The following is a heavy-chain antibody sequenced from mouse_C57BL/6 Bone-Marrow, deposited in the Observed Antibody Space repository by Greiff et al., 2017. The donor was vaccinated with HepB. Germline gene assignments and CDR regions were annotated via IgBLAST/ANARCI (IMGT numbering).Heavy chain of an antibody. V-gene: IGHV14-4*01. D-gene: IGHD1-1*01. CDR1: GFNIKDDY. CDR2: IDPENGDT. J-gene: IGHJ2*01. CDR3: TPFITTVGADY. Sequence: EVQLQQSGAELVRPGASVKLSCTASGFNIKDDYMHWVKQRPEQGLEWIGWIDPENGDTEYASKFQGKATITADTSSNTAYLQLSSLTSEDTAVYYCTPFITTVGADYWGQGTTLTVSS.